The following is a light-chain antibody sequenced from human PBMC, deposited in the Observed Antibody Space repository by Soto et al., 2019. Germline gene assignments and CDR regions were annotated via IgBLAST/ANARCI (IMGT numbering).Light chain of an antibody. Sequence: DIQMTQSPFTLCASVGDRVTITCRASQSISSWLAWYQQKPGKAPKLLIYKASTLESGVPSNFSGSGSGTEFTLTISSLQPEDFATYYCQQYNSYPWTFGQGTKV. V-gene: IGKV1-5*03. J-gene: IGKJ1*01. CDR2: KAS. CDR3: QQYNSYPWT. CDR1: QSISSW.